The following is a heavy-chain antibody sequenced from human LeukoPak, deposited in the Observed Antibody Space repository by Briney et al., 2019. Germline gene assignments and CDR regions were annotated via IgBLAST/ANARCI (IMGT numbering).Heavy chain of an antibody. CDR1: GYTFTSYR. J-gene: IGHJ4*02. CDR2: ISAYNGNT. V-gene: IGHV1-18*01. CDR3: AASGWSKPYYFDY. Sequence: ASVKVSCKASGYTFTSYRISWVRQAPGQALEWMGWISAYNGNTNYAQKFQDRVTMTTDTSTNTAYMELRSLRSDDTAVYYCAASGWSKPYYFDYWGQGTLVTVSS. D-gene: IGHD6-19*01.